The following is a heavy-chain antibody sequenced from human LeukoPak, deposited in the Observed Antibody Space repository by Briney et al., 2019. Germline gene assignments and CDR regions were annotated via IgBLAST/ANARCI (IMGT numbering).Heavy chain of an antibody. CDR2: IYSGGST. CDR3: ARARISYYMDV. CDR1: GFTFSSFG. V-gene: IGHV3-53*01. D-gene: IGHD3-3*02. J-gene: IGHJ6*03. Sequence: GGSLRLSCAASGFTFSSFGMSWVRQAPGKGLEWVSVIYSGGSTYYADSVKGRFTISRDNSKNTLYLQMNSLRAEDTAVYYCARARISYYMDVWGKGTTVTISS.